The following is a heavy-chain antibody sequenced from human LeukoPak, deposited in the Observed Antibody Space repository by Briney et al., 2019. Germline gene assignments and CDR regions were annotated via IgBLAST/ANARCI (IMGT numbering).Heavy chain of an antibody. CDR2: IYTSGST. V-gene: IGHV4-61*02. D-gene: IGHD3-10*01. CDR3: ARGLWFGELSDPPDY. CDR1: GGSISSGSYY. Sequence: SQNLSLNCTGSGGSISSGSYYWSWIRQPAGKGLEWIGSIYTSGSTNYNPSLKSRGTISVDPSKNQFSLKLSSVTAADTAVYYCARGLWFGELSDPPDYWGQGTLVTVSS. J-gene: IGHJ4*02.